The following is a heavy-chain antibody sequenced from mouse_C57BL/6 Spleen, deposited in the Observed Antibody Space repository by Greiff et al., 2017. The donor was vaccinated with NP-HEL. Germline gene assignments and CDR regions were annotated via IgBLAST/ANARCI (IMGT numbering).Heavy chain of an antibody. CDR2: IDPENGDT. V-gene: IGHV14-4*01. Sequence: EVQLQQSGAELVRPGASVKLSCTASGFNIKDDYMHWVKQRPEQGLEWIGWIDPENGDTEYASKFQGKATITADKSSNTAYLQLSSLTSEDNAVYYVTTSITTVVAGGVDYWGQGTTLTVSS. CDR3: TTSITTVVAGGVDY. J-gene: IGHJ2*01. CDR1: GFNIKDDY. D-gene: IGHD1-1*01.